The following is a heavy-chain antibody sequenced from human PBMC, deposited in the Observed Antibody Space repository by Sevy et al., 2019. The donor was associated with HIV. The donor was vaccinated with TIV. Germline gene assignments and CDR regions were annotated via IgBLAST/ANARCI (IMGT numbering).Heavy chain of an antibody. J-gene: IGHJ5*02. V-gene: IGHV3-23*01. Sequence: GGSLRLSCAVSGFTFTAYPMAWVRQGPGKGLEWVSAITRTGEATHYADSVKGRFTITRDDSKSILYLQMNRLKADDTAIYYCLKRKWDPSPGQDNWFDPWGQGTLVTVSS. D-gene: IGHD1-1*01. CDR1: GFTFTAYP. CDR2: ITRTGEAT. CDR3: LKRKWDPSPGQDNWFDP.